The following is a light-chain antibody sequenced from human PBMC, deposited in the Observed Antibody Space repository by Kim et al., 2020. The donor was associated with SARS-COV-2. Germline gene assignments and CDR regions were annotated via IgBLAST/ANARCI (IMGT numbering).Light chain of an antibody. CDR1: QSISRY. CDR2: AAS. V-gene: IGKV1-39*01. CDR3: QQSDSTPPYT. J-gene: IGKJ2*01. Sequence: DIQMTQSPSSLSASVGDRVTITCRTSQSISRYLNWYQQKPGKAPKLLIYAASSLESGVPSRFSGSGSGTDFTLTISSLQPEDFATYYCQQSDSTPPYTFSQGTKLEI.